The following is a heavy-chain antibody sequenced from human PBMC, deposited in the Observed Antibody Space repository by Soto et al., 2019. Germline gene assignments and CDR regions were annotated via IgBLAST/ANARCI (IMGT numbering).Heavy chain of an antibody. V-gene: IGHV3-30-3*01. CDR3: ARGGDIVVVVAATGHWFDP. J-gene: IGHJ5*02. Sequence: PGGSLRLSCAASGFTFSSYAMHWVRQAPGKGLEWVAVISYDGSNKYYADSVKGRFTISRDNSKNTLYLQMNSLRAEDTAVYYCARGGDIVVVVAATGHWFDPWGQGTLVTVS. CDR2: ISYDGSNK. D-gene: IGHD2-15*01. CDR1: GFTFSSYA.